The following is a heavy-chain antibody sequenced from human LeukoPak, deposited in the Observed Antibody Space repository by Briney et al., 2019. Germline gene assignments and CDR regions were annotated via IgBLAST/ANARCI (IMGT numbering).Heavy chain of an antibody. V-gene: IGHV2-5*02. CDR2: IYWDDDK. CDR1: GFSLSTGGVG. D-gene: IGHD2-8*01. Sequence: SGPTLVNLTQTLTLTCTFSGFSLSTGGVGVGWIRQPPGKALEWLALIYWDDDKRYSPSLESRLTITKDTSKNQVVLTMTNVDPVDTATYYCAHRLGVRKGPYYFDYWGQGTLVTVSA. J-gene: IGHJ4*02. CDR3: AHRLGVRKGPYYFDY.